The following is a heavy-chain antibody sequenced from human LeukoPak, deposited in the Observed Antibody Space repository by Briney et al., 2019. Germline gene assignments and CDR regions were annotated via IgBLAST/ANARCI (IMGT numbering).Heavy chain of an antibody. CDR1: GFTFSSYG. CDR3: AKGNKYQLLSFSHLDY. V-gene: IGHV3-30*02. J-gene: IGHJ4*02. D-gene: IGHD2-2*01. CDR2: IRCDGSNK. Sequence: GGSLRLSCAASGFTFSSYGMHWVRQAPGKGLEWGAFIRCDGSNKYYADSVKGRFTISRDNSKNTLYLQMNSLRAEDTAVYYCAKGNKYQLLSFSHLDYWGQGTLVTVSS.